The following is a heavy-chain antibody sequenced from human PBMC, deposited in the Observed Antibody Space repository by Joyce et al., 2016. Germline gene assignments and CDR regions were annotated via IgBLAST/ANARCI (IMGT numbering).Heavy chain of an antibody. CDR2: NNPADGVT. CDR3: ARDDHHWGSGSY. CDR1: GYTFTNHK. Sequence: QVQLLQSGAEVKKPGASVKISCKESGYTFTNHKMHWVRQAPGEGLEWMAINNPADGVTRYAQKFQGRITVTRDTSTTTFYMELNSLKSDDTAFYYCARDDHHWGSGSYWG. D-gene: IGHD1-1*01. V-gene: IGHV1-46*01. J-gene: IGHJ4*01.